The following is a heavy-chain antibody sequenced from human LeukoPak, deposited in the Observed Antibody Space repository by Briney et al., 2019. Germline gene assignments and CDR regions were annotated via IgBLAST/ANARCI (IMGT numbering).Heavy chain of an antibody. J-gene: IGHJ4*02. CDR1: GGSISSSSYY. CDR3: ARHSSSWYHNFDY. CDR2: IYYSGST. Sequence: SETLSLTCTVSGGSISSSSYYWGWIRQPPGKGLEWIGSIYYSGSTYYNPSLKSRVTISVDTSKNQFSLKLSSVTAADTAVYYCARHSSSWYHNFDYWGQGTLVTVPS. D-gene: IGHD6-13*01. V-gene: IGHV4-39*01.